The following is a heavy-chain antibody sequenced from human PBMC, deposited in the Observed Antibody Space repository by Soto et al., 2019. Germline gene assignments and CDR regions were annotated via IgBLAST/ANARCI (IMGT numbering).Heavy chain of an antibody. CDR2: IVVGSGNT. CDR1: GFTFTSSA. Sequence: ASVKVSCKASGFTFTSSAVQWVRQARGQRLEWIGWIVVGSGNTNYAQKFQERVTITRDMSTSTAYMELSSLRSEDTAVYYCARVEWGRGATKHNWFDPWGQGTLVTVSS. D-gene: IGHD5-12*01. J-gene: IGHJ5*02. CDR3: ARVEWGRGATKHNWFDP. V-gene: IGHV1-58*01.